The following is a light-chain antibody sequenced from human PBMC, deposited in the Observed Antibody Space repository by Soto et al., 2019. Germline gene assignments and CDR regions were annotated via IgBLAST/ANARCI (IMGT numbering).Light chain of an antibody. V-gene: IGLV1-51*01. CDR3: ATWDILVSPYV. CDR2: DNY. CDR1: SSNIGNDY. J-gene: IGLJ1*01. Sequence: QSVLTQPPSVSAAPGQKVTISCSGSSSNIGNDYVSWYQQLPGTAPKLLIYDNYKRPSGIPDRFSGSKSGTSGTLGITGLQTGDYSNYYCATWDILVSPYVFVTMSNLTVL.